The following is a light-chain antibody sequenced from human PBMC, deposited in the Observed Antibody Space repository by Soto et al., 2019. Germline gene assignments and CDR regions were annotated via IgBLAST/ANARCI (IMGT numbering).Light chain of an antibody. CDR1: QSLSSSY. CDR3: QQYGSSPYT. Sequence: EIVLTQSPATLSLSPGERATLSCGASQSLSSSYLAWYQQKPGLAPRLLIYDASSRATGIPDRFGGSGSGTDFNLTISRLEPEDFAMYYCQQYGSSPYTFGQGTKLEIK. V-gene: IGKV3D-20*01. J-gene: IGKJ2*01. CDR2: DAS.